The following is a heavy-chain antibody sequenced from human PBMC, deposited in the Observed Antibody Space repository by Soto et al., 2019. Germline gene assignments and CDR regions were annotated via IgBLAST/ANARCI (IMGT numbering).Heavy chain of an antibody. CDR3: ARGRYCLTGRCFPNWFDS. Sequence: TLSLTCSVSGDSISTVDYFWAWIRQPPGQALEYIGYIYKSATTYYNPSFESRVAISLDTSKSQFSLNMTSVTAADTAVYFCARGRYCLTGRCFPNWFDSWGQGTLVTVSS. CDR1: GDSISTVDYF. CDR2: IYKSATT. J-gene: IGHJ5*01. V-gene: IGHV4-30-4*01. D-gene: IGHD2-15*01.